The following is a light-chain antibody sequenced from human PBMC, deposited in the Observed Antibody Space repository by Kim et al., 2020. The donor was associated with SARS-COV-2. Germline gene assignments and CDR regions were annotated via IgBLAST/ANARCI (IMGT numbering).Light chain of an antibody. V-gene: IGKV1-5*03. CDR2: KAS. CDR3: QQYHSFSS. J-gene: IGKJ3*01. CDR1: QNINTW. Sequence: DIQMTQSPSTLSASVGDRVTITCRASQNINTWLAWYQQKPGKAPQLLISKASNLESGVPSRFSGSGSGTEFTLTISSLQPDDFATYWCQQYHSFSSFGPGTKVDIK.